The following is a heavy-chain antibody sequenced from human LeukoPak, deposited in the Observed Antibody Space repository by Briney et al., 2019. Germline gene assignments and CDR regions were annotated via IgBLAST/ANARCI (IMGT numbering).Heavy chain of an antibody. CDR3: ARDPGRRGSGLD. CDR2: IYYSGST. Sequence: SQTLSLTCTVSGGPISSGGYYWSWIRQHPGKGLEWIGYIYYSGSTYYNPSLKSRVTISVDTSKNQFSLRLNSVTAADTAVYYCARDPGRRGSGLDWGQGSLVTVSS. D-gene: IGHD6-25*01. J-gene: IGHJ4*02. CDR1: GGPISSGGYY. V-gene: IGHV4-31*03.